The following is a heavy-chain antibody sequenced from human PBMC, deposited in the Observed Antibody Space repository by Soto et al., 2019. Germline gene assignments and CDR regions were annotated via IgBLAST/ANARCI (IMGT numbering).Heavy chain of an antibody. CDR3: ARGNGPYCNHTSSYVLFDP. Sequence: ASVKVSCKASGYTFTGYYMHWVRQAPGQGLEWMGWINPKSGGTNYAQKFQGRVTMTRDTSIRTAYMELSRRRSDDTAVYYCARGNGPYCNHTSSYVLFDPWGQGALVTVSS. D-gene: IGHD2-2*01. J-gene: IGHJ5*02. V-gene: IGHV1-2*02. CDR2: INPKSGGT. CDR1: GYTFTGYY.